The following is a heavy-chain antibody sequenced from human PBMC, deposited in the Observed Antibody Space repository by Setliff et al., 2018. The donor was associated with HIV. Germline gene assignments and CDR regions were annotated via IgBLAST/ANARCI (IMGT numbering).Heavy chain of an antibody. D-gene: IGHD6-13*01. J-gene: IGHJ5*02. V-gene: IGHV4-4*02. CDR2: IYHSGSA. CDR3: ASILVAATGTGFDP. Sequence: SETLSLTCAVSGGSISSSNWWSWVRQPPGKGLEWIGEIYHSGSANYNPSLQSRVIISIDKSKNKFSLKVRSVTAADTAVDYRASILVAATGTGFDPWGQGIPVT. CDR1: GGSISSSNW.